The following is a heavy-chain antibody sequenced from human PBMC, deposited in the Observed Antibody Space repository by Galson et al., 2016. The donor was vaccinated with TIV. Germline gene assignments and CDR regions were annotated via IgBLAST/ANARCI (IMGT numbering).Heavy chain of an antibody. D-gene: IGHD3-10*01. V-gene: IGHV1-2*02. CDR3: ARSDSYYKYALDV. Sequence: SVKVSCKASGGTFRSPAINWVRQAPGQGLEWMGWINPKTGATTYAQEFQGRITMTRDTSASTVYMDLNRLQSDDTAVYYCARSDSYYKYALDVWGQGTTVTVSS. CDR2: INPKTGAT. J-gene: IGHJ3*01. CDR1: GGTFRSPA.